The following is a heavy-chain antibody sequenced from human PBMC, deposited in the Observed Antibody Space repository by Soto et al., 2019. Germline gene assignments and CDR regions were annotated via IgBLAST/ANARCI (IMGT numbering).Heavy chain of an antibody. V-gene: IGHV3-23*01. D-gene: IGHD1-26*01. Sequence: GGSLRLSCVVSGDSFDTYVINWVRQAPGKGLEWVSAVTGSGVTAWYAESIKGRFTISRDNSKNTVFLQMNSLTAEDTALYYCTKSQSGSYFAAFDIWGQGTMVTVSS. J-gene: IGHJ3*02. CDR3: TKSQSGSYFAAFDI. CDR1: GDSFDTYV. CDR2: VTGSGVTA.